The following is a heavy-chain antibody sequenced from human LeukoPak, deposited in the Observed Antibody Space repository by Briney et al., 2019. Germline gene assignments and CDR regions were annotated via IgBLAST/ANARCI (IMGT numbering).Heavy chain of an antibody. D-gene: IGHD3-22*01. CDR3: ATGNYYDSRGYYTFGH. V-gene: IGHV3-74*01. CDR2: INGDGTIT. CDR1: EFTFDKYW. J-gene: IGHJ4*02. Sequence: GGSLRLSCAASEFTFDKYWMHWVRQAPGKGRVWVSRINGDGTITSYADSVKGAFIISRDNAKNTLYLQVSSLRAEDTAVYYCATGNYYDSRGYYTFGHWGQGTLVTVSS.